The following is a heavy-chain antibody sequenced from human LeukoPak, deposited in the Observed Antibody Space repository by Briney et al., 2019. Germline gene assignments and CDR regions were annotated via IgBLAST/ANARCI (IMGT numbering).Heavy chain of an antibody. J-gene: IGHJ4*02. CDR2: IYYSGST. Sequence: SETLSLTCTVSGGSISSGGYYWSWIRQHPGKGLEWIGYIYYSGSTYYNPSLKSRVTISVDTSKNQFSLKLSSVTAADTAVYYCARVSNVDIVATTLDYWGQGTLVTVSS. CDR3: ARVSNVDIVATTLDY. CDR1: GGSISSGGYY. D-gene: IGHD5-12*01. V-gene: IGHV4-31*03.